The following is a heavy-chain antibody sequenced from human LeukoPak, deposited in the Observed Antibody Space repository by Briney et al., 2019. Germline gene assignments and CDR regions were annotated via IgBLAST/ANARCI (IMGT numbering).Heavy chain of an antibody. D-gene: IGHD6-13*01. V-gene: IGHV4-38-2*02. CDR1: GYSISSGYY. CDR2: SYHSGIT. CDR3: VRDGYSSSWYWFDP. J-gene: IGHJ5*02. Sequence: PAETLSLTCTASGYSISSGYYWGWIRQPPGNGLDWIWSSYHSGITYYNPSLKTLVTLSVDTDKNQFSLRLSSVTAADTAVYYCVRDGYSSSWYWFDPWGQGTLVTVSS.